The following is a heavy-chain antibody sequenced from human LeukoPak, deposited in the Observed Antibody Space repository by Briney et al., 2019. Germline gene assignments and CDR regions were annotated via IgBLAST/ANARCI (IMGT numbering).Heavy chain of an antibody. CDR1: GYSFTSYW. D-gene: IGHD6-19*01. CDR2: IYPGDSDT. J-gene: IGHJ4*02. CDR3: ARQGPVAGTTIPFDY. Sequence: PGESLKISCKGSGYSFTSYWIGWVRQMPGKGLEWMGIIYPGDSDTRYSPSFQGQVTISADKSISTAYLQWSSLKASDTAMYYCARQGPVAGTTIPFDYWGQGTLVTVSS. V-gene: IGHV5-51*01.